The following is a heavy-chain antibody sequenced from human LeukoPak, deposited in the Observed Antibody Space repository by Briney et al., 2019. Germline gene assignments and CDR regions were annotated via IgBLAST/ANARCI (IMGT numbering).Heavy chain of an antibody. V-gene: IGHV3-23*01. Sequence: PGGSLRLSCAASGFTFSSYAMSWVRQAPGKGLEWVSAISGSGGSTYYADSVKGRFTISRDNSKNTLYLQMNSLRAEDTAVYYCAKVPTPGYCSSTSCYAGDVYYFDYWGQGTLVTVSS. CDR2: ISGSGGST. D-gene: IGHD2-2*01. CDR1: GFTFSSYA. J-gene: IGHJ4*02. CDR3: AKVPTPGYCSSTSCYAGDVYYFDY.